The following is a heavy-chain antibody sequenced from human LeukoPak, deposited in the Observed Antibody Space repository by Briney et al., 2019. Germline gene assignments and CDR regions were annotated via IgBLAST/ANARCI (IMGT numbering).Heavy chain of an antibody. J-gene: IGHJ4*02. CDR2: IYYSGST. Sequence: PSETLSLTCTVSGGSISSGGYYWSWIRQHPGKGLEWIAYIYYSGSTYYNPSLKSRVTISVDTSKNQFSLKLSSVTAADTAVYYCARGTPVDTAMVVWGQGTLVTVSS. CDR3: ARGTPVDTAMVV. CDR1: GGSISSGGYY. V-gene: IGHV4-31*03. D-gene: IGHD5-18*01.